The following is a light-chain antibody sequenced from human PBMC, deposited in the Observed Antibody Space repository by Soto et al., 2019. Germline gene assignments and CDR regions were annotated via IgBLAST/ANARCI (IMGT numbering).Light chain of an antibody. CDR3: AAWDDNLYV. CDR1: SSNIGSNY. V-gene: IGLV1-47*01. CDR2: RNN. J-gene: IGLJ1*01. Sequence: QSVLTQPPSASGTPGQRVNISCSGSSSNIGSNYVYWYRQFPGTAPKLLIQRNNQRPSGVPARFSGSKSGTSASLAISGLQSDDEADYYCAAWDDNLYVFGSGTKVTVL.